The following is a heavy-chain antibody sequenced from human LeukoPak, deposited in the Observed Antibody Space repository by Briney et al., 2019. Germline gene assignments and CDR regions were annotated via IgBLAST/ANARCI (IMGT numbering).Heavy chain of an antibody. CDR3: ARDVTPYSSSAGLDY. V-gene: IGHV1-69*13. CDR1: GGTFSSYA. Sequence: SVKVSCKASGGTFSSYAISWVRQAPVQGLEWMGGIIPIFGTANYAQKFQGRVTITADESTSTAYMELSSLRSEDTAVYYCARDVTPYSSSAGLDYWGQGTLVTVSS. D-gene: IGHD6-6*01. CDR2: IIPIFGTA. J-gene: IGHJ4*02.